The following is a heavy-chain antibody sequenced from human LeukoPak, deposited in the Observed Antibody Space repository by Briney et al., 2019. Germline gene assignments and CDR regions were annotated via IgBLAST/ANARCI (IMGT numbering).Heavy chain of an antibody. J-gene: IGHJ5*02. CDR1: GGSISSGGYY. Sequence: SETLSLTCTVSGGSISSGGYYWGSIRHPPGKGLEGVGSIHSSENTHNNPSLKSRVTISVDTSKNQFSLKLSSVTAADTAVYYCARLGGFPNWFDPWGQGTLVTVSS. CDR2: IHSSENT. CDR3: ARLGGFPNWFDP. V-gene: IGHV4-39*01.